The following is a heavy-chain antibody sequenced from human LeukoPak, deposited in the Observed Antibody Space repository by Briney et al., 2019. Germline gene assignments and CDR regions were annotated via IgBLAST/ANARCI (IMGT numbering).Heavy chain of an antibody. CDR3: AREIYSYGLDY. CDR2: IYYSGST. D-gene: IGHD5-18*01. Sequence: LRLSCAASGFTFSSYGMSWIRQPPGKGLEWIGYIYYSGSTYYNPSLKSRVTISVDTSKNQFSLKLNSVTAADTAVYYCAREIYSYGLDYWGQGTLVTVSS. V-gene: IGHV4-30-4*08. J-gene: IGHJ4*02. CDR1: GFTFSSYG.